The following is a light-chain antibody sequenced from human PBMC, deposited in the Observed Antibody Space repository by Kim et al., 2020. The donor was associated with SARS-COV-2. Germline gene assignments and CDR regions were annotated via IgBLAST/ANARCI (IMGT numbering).Light chain of an antibody. CDR3: QQYNDWPPIT. CDR2: GAA. CDR1: KSVNSN. J-gene: IGKJ5*01. Sequence: SHGESVTLSCEANKSVNSNLAGCQQKRPEPPLLLISGAATRATGIPARFSGRGSGTEFTLTINSRQSEDVAVYYCQQYNDWPPITFGQGTRLEIK. V-gene: IGKV3-15*01.